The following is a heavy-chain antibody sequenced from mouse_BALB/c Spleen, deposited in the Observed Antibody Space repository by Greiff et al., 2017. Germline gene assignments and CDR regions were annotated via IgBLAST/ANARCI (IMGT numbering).Heavy chain of an antibody. CDR1: GYTFSSYW. J-gene: IGHJ3*01. CDR2: ILPGSGST. CDR3: ARSDGNNTFAY. D-gene: IGHD2-1*01. Sequence: VQRVESGAELMKPGASVKISCKATGYTFSSYWIEWVKQRPGHGLEWIGEILPGSGSTNYNEKFKGKATFTADTSSNTAYMQLSSLTSEDSAVYYCARSDGNNTFAYWGQGTLVTVSA. V-gene: IGHV1-9*01.